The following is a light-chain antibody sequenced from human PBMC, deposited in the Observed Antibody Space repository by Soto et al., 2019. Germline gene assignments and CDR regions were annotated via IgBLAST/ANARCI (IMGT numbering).Light chain of an antibody. J-gene: IGKJ1*01. Sequence: DIQMTQSPSTLSASVGDTVTITCRASQTISGWLAWYQQRPGKAPNLLIFDASTLESGVPSRFSGSGSGKTFTLTISSLKSDDFATYYCLQYNGYYRTLGQGTKVDIK. CDR3: LQYNGYYRT. CDR2: DAS. CDR1: QTISGW. V-gene: IGKV1-5*01.